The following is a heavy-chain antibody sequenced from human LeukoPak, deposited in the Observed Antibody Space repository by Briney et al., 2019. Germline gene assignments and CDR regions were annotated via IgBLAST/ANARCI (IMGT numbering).Heavy chain of an antibody. V-gene: IGHV4-59*01. CDR2: IYYSGST. CDR1: GGSISNYY. J-gene: IGHJ2*01. CDR3: ARRTDSGSWYFDL. Sequence: SETLSLTCTVSGGSISNYYWSWIRQPPGMGLEWIGNIYYSGSTNYNSSLKSRVTISVETSKNQFSLKLSSVTAADTAVYYCARRTDSGSWYFDLWGRGTLVTVSS. D-gene: IGHD6-6*01.